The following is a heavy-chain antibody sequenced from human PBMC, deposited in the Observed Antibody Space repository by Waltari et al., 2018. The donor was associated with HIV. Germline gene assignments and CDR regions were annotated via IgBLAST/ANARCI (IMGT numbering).Heavy chain of an antibody. V-gene: IGHV3-30*18. J-gene: IGHJ4*02. Sequence: QVQLVESGGGVVQPGRSLRLSCAASGFTFSSYGMHWVRQVPGKGREWLAVSSDYGDNKYYADSVKVRFTISRDISKNTLYLQMNSLRVEDTAVYYCAKGASGWSPGYWGQGTLVTVSS. D-gene: IGHD6-19*01. CDR1: GFTFSSYG. CDR2: SSDYGDNK. CDR3: AKGASGWSPGY.